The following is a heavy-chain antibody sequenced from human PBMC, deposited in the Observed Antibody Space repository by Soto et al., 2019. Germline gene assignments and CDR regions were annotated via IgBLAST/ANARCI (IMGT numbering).Heavy chain of an antibody. CDR3: ATHVRQKHEYYYYHGMDV. Sequence: GESLKISCKCSGYSFTSYWISWVRQMPGKGLEWMGRFDPSDSYTNYSPSFQGHVTISADKSISTAYLQWSSLKASDTATYYCATHVRQKHEYYYYHGMDVWGQGTTVTVSS. CDR1: GYSFTSYW. J-gene: IGHJ6*02. V-gene: IGHV5-10-1*01. CDR2: FDPSDSYT.